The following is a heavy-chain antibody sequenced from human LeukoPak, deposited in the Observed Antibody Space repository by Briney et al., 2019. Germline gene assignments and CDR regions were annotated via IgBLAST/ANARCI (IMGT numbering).Heavy chain of an antibody. CDR2: ISHDGTGK. Sequence: GGSLRLSCAASGFTFSTFGTHWVRQAPGKGLEWVAVISHDGTGKFHADSVKGRFTISRDNSKNTLYLQMNSLTVEDTAVYYCVKEVRDFAGFDYWGRGTLVTVSS. J-gene: IGHJ4*02. D-gene: IGHD3/OR15-3a*01. CDR3: VKEVRDFAGFDY. CDR1: GFTFSTFG. V-gene: IGHV3-30*18.